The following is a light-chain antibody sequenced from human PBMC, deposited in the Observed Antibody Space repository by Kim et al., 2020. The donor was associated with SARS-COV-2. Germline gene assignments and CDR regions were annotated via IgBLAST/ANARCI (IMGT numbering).Light chain of an antibody. CDR1: QDISIY. Sequence: DIKMTQSPSSLSASVGDRVTITCQASQDISIYLNWYQQKPGKAPKLLMHDASYLEAGVPSRFSGSGSGTDFTFTISSLQPEDIATYYCQHYDHPPLSFGGGTKVDIK. J-gene: IGKJ4*01. CDR3: QHYDHPPLS. V-gene: IGKV1-33*01. CDR2: DAS.